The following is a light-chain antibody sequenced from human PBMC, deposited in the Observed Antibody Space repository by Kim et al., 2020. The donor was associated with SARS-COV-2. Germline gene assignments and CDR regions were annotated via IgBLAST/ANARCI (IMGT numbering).Light chain of an antibody. J-gene: IGKJ4*01. V-gene: IGKV3-11*01. CDR2: DAS. Sequence: PGERATLSCRASQSVRISLAWYQQKPGQSPRLLISDASNRATGVPARFSGSGSGTDFTLTISSLEPEDFAVYYCLQRSSWPLTFGGGTKVEI. CDR1: QSVRIS. CDR3: LQRSSWPLT.